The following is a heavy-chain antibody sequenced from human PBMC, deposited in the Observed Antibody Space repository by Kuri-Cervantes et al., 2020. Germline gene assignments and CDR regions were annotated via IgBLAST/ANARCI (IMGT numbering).Heavy chain of an antibody. CDR3: ARDNGDYYWNWFDP. V-gene: IGHV1-69*13. D-gene: IGHD4-17*01. CDR2: IIPIFGIA. CDR1: GGTFSSYA. J-gene: IGHJ5*02. Sequence: SVKVSCKASGGTFSSYAISWVRQAPGQGLEWMGGIIPIFGIANYAQKFRGRVTITADESTSTAYMELSSLRSEDTAVYYCARDNGDYYWNWFDPWGQGTLVTVSS.